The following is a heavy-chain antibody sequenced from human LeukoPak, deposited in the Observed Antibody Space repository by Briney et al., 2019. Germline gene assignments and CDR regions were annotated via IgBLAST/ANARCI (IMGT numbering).Heavy chain of an antibody. CDR3: ARDLVTVTKGLDI. D-gene: IGHD4-17*01. J-gene: IGHJ3*02. Sequence: SETLSLTCAVYGGSFSSHYWTWIRQPPGKGLEWIGYISYIGSTNYNPSLKSRVTISIDTSKNQFSLKLSSVTAADTAVYYCARDLVTVTKGLDIWGQGTMVSVSS. CDR2: ISYIGST. CDR1: GGSFSSHY. V-gene: IGHV4-59*11.